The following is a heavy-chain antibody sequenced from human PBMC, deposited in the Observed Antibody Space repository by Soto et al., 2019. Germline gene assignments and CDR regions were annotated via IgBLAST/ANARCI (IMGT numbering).Heavy chain of an antibody. Sequence: QLQLQESGAGLVKPSETLSLTCTLSGGSISSSAYYWGWIRQPPGKALGWIGSISYTGSPYYSPSLKSRVTISVDTSKTQFSLRLSSVTAADTAVYYCARNTRYYDASDQRFFFDYWGQGTLVIVSS. V-gene: IGHV4-39*01. D-gene: IGHD3-22*01. CDR1: GGSISSSAYY. CDR3: ARNTRYYDASDQRFFFDY. J-gene: IGHJ4*02. CDR2: ISYTGSP.